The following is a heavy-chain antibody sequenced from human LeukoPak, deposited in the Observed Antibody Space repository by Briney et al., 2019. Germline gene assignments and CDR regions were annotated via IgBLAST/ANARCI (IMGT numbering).Heavy chain of an antibody. CDR3: AIQGATVVTPFY. CDR2: ISGSGGST. J-gene: IGHJ4*02. V-gene: IGHV3-23*01. Sequence: QPGGTLRLSCAASGFTFSSYGMSWVRQAPGKGLEWVSAISGSGGSTYYADSVKGRFTISRDNSKNTLYLQMNSLRAEDTAVYYCAIQGATVVTPFYWGQGTLVTVSS. CDR1: GFTFSSYG. D-gene: IGHD4-23*01.